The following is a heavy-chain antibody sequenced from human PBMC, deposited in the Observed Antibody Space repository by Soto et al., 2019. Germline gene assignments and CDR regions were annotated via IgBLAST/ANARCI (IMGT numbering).Heavy chain of an antibody. D-gene: IGHD1-1*01. V-gene: IGHV4-4*02. J-gene: IGHJ4*02. Sequence: PSETRSLTCAVSGASLSNDNGWGCVRQTPGEGLEWIGEMHHTGRINYNPSLRSRVTISVDKSRNQFSLALRSLTAADTAVYYCTKNGFYALDYWGQGTQVTVSS. CDR1: GASLSNDNG. CDR2: MHHTGRI. CDR3: TKNGFYALDY.